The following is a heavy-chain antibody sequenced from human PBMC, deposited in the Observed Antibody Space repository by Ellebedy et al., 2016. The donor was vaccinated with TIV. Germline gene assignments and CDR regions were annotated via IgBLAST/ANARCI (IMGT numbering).Heavy chain of an antibody. Sequence: ASVKVSCKASGCTFTNYGINWVRQAPGQGLEWMGWISTFNVHTNYAQKFQGRVTLTIETTTSTAYMELRSLTSDDTAVYYCARGFPLAVTMVRGVRGEFDPWGQGTLVTVSS. J-gene: IGHJ5*02. CDR3: ARGFPLAVTMVRGVRGEFDP. CDR2: ISTFNVHT. CDR1: GCTFTNYG. D-gene: IGHD3-10*01. V-gene: IGHV1-18*01.